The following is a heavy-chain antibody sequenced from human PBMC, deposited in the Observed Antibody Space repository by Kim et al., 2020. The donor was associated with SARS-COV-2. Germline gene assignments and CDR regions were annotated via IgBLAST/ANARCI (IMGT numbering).Heavy chain of an antibody. CDR3: AKAVQERTLNSRYLSFYFDN. J-gene: IGHJ4*02. D-gene: IGHD3-16*02. CDR1: GFTFNNGA. V-gene: IGHV3-23*03. CDR2: IYSGATGA. Sequence: GGSLRLSCAASGFTFNNGAMGWVRQAPGKGLEWVSIIYSGATGASYADSVKGRFTISRDDSTNTLYLQMNSLRDDDTALYYCAKAVQERTLNSRYLSFYFDNWGQGTLVTVSS.